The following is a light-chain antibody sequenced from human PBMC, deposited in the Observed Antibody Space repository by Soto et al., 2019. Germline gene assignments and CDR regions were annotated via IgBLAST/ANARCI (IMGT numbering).Light chain of an antibody. CDR1: ESVDRY. CDR3: QYRSNWSPGT. V-gene: IGKV3-11*01. Sequence: VLTQSPDILSLSPGQTATLSCRASESVDRYVAWYQQKVGQAPRLLIYDASSRATGIPDRFSGSGSGTDFTLTISSREPEDVAVYNCQYRSNWSPGTFGQGTRLEIK. J-gene: IGKJ5*01. CDR2: DAS.